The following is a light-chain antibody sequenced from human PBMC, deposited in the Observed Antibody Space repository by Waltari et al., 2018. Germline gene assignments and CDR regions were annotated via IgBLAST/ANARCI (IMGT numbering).Light chain of an antibody. CDR2: VAS. V-gene: IGKV3-15*01. CDR1: QSVGTN. J-gene: IGKJ4*01. Sequence: EIVITQSPATLSVSPGQSATLSCRASQSVGTNLAWYEQKPGQAPRLLINVASTRATGIPARFSGSGAGTEFTLTISSLQSEDFAVYYCQQYDNWPPLTFGGGTKVEIK. CDR3: QQYDNWPPLT.